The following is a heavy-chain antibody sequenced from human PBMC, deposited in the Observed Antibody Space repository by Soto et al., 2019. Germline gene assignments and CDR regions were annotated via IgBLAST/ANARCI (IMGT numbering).Heavy chain of an antibody. D-gene: IGHD2-2*01. CDR1: GGSISSGGYY. Sequence: SETLPLTCTVSGGSISSGGYYWSWIRQHPGKGLEWIGYIYYSGSTYYNPSLKSRVTISVDTSKNQFSLKLSSVTAADTAVYYCARAVGGYCSSTSCYAFDYWGQRTLVTVSS. CDR3: ARAVGGYCSSTSCYAFDY. J-gene: IGHJ4*02. V-gene: IGHV4-31*03. CDR2: IYYSGST.